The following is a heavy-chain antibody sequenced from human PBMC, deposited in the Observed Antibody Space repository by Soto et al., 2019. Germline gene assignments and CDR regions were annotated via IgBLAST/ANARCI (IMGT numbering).Heavy chain of an antibody. J-gene: IGHJ4*02. V-gene: IGHV3-53*01. Sequence: GGSLRLSCAASGFTVSSNYMSWVRQAPGKGLEWVSVIDSGGSTYYADSVKGRFTITRDNSKNTQYLQMNSMIAEDTALYYCARTVEGCLDSWGQGTLVTVSS. CDR3: ARTVEGCLDS. D-gene: IGHD2-8*01. CDR1: GFTVSSNY. CDR2: IDSGGST.